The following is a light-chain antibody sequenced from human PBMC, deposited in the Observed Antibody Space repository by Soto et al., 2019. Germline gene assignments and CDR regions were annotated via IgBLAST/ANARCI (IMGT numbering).Light chain of an antibody. J-gene: IGKJ1*01. CDR2: QAS. CDR3: AQYSSYQWT. CDR1: QSMTNW. V-gene: IGKV1-5*03. Sequence: DIQMTQSPSALSASVGDRVTITCRASQSMTNWLAWYQQKQGKAPKLLIYQASGLESGGPSRVSGIISGTEFTLIISSLQPDEFATFCCAQYSSYQWTFGQGTKLEIK.